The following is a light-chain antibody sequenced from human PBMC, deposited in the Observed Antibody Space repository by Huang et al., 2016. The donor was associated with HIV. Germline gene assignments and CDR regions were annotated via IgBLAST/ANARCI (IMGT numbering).Light chain of an antibody. CDR2: AAS. J-gene: IGKJ4*01. CDR1: QSITTY. V-gene: IGKV1-39*01. Sequence: DIQMTQSPSSLSASVGDRVTITCRASQSITTYLNWYQQKPGKAPKLLIYAASSWQSGVPSRFRGSGSGTDFTLTITSLQPEDFATYDCQQTYSAPPLTFGGGTKVEI. CDR3: QQTYSAPPLT.